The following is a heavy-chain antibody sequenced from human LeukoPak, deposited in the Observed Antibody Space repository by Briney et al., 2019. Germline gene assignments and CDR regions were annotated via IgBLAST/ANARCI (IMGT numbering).Heavy chain of an antibody. Sequence: GGSLRLSCAASGFSFSSYWMSWVRQAPGKGLEWVSSISSSSSYIYYADSVKGRFTISRDNAKNSLYLQMNSLRAEDTAVYYCAREATVMALDYWGQGTLVTVSS. J-gene: IGHJ4*02. CDR2: ISSSSSYI. CDR3: AREATVMALDY. D-gene: IGHD4-11*01. CDR1: GFSFSSYW. V-gene: IGHV3-21*01.